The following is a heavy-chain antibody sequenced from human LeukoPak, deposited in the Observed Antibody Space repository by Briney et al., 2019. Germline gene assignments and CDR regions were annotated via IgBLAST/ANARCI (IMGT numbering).Heavy chain of an antibody. Sequence: ASVKVSCKASGYTFTSYGISWVRQAPGQGLEWMGWISAYNGNTNYAQKLQGRVTMTRDMSTSTVYMELSSLRSEDTAVYYCARGPDRIVVVPAARFDPWGQGTLVTVSS. CDR3: ARGPDRIVVVPAARFDP. D-gene: IGHD2-2*01. J-gene: IGHJ5*02. CDR2: ISAYNGNT. V-gene: IGHV1-18*01. CDR1: GYTFTSYG.